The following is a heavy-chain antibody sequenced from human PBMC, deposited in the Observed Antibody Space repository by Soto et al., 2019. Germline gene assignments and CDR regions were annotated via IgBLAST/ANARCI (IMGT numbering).Heavy chain of an antibody. CDR3: ARSYCGDNCALDY. CDR1: GFIFSSFP. Sequence: GGSLRLSCAASGFIFSSFPMHWVRQALGKGLEWVAVVSKDGSDKHYADSVKGRLTISRDNSENTLHLQMNSLRPEDTGVYYCARSYCGDNCALDYWGQGTPVTVSS. D-gene: IGHD2-21*02. J-gene: IGHJ4*02. CDR2: VSKDGSDK. V-gene: IGHV3-30-3*01.